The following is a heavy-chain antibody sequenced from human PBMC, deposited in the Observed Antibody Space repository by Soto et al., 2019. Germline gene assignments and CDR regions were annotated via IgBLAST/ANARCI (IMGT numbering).Heavy chain of an antibody. CDR2: IYYSGST. Sequence: PSETLSLTCTVSGGSISSGGYYWSWIRQHPGKGLEWIGYIYYSGSTYYNPSLKSRVTISVDTSKNQFSLKLSSVTAADAAVYYCARSTYYYDSSGPQDGAFDIWGQGTMVTVSS. CDR3: ARSTYYYDSSGPQDGAFDI. J-gene: IGHJ3*02. CDR1: GGSISSGGYY. V-gene: IGHV4-31*03. D-gene: IGHD3-22*01.